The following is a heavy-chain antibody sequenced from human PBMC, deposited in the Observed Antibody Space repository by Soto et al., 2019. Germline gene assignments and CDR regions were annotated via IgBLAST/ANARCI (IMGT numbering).Heavy chain of an antibody. CDR1: GYTFTSYG. V-gene: IGHV1-18*04. CDR2: ISAYNGNT. J-gene: IGHJ4*02. D-gene: IGHD2-15*01. CDR3: ARDVHIKVLGVVVAAFDD. Sequence: XSVKVSWKASGYTFTSYGISWVRQAPGQGLEWMGWISAYNGNTNYAQKLQGRVTMTTDTSTSTAYMELRSLRSDDAAVYHCARDVHIKVLGVVVAAFDDWGQGTLVTVSS.